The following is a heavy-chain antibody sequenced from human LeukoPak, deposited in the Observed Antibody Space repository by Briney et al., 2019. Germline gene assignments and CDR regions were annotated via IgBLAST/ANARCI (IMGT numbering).Heavy chain of an antibody. J-gene: IGHJ4*02. CDR2: ISSSGST. CDR1: GDSISSGDYY. CDR3: ARYDVGWYYFDY. Sequence: KSSETLSLTCTVSGDSISSGDYYWSWIRQPAGKGLEWIGRISSSGSTNYNPSLKSRVTISVDKSKNQFSLKLSSVTAADTAVYYCARYDVGWYYFDYWGQRTLVTVSS. V-gene: IGHV4-61*02. D-gene: IGHD6-19*01.